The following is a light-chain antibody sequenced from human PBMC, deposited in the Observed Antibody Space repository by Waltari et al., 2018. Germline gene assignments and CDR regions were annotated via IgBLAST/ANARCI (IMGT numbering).Light chain of an antibody. CDR1: QGIGSS. Sequence: DIQLTQSPSFLSASVGDRVTITCRASQGIGSSLAWYQQKPGKTPKLLIYAASTLQSGVPSRFSGSGSRTEFTLTISSLQPEDFATYYCQQLIDYPLTSGGGTKVEIK. CDR2: AAS. CDR3: QQLIDYPLT. J-gene: IGKJ4*01. V-gene: IGKV1-9*01.